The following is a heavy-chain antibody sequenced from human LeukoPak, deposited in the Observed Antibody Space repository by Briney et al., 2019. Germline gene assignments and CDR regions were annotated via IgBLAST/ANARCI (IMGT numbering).Heavy chain of an antibody. CDR1: XYG. CDR2: IWDGGSKK. CDR3: ARDLSYASLEF. V-gene: IGHV3-33*01. D-gene: IGHD3-16*01. Sequence: XYGMHWVRLAPGKGLEWVAGIWDGGSKKNYADSVKGRFTIFRDDSKNTLYLQMNSLRAKDTAVYSCARDLSYASLEFWGQGPLVTVSS. J-gene: IGHJ4*02.